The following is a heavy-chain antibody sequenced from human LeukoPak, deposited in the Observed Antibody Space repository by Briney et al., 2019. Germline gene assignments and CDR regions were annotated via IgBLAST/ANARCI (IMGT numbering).Heavy chain of an antibody. J-gene: IGHJ3*02. CDR1: GYTFTSYY. CDR3: ARDRDCSGGSCYSLNAFDI. CDR2: INPSGGST. Sequence: ASVKVSCKASGYTFTSYYMHWVRQAPGQGLEWMGIINPSGGSTNYAQKFQGRVTMTRDTSISTAYMELSRLRSDDTAVYYCARDRDCSGGSCYSLNAFDIWGQGTMVTVSS. V-gene: IGHV1-46*01. D-gene: IGHD2-15*01.